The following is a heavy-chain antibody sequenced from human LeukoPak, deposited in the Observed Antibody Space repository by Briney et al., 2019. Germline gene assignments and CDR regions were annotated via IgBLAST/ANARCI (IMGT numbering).Heavy chain of an antibody. V-gene: IGHV1-8*01. Sequence: ASVTVSCKASGYTFTSCDINWVRQATGQGLEWMGRMNPNSGNTGYGQSFQGRITMTRDISIGTAYMELSNLTSEDTAVYYCAKTPNSYTSGWYDYWGQGTLVTVSS. CDR1: GYTFTSCD. CDR3: AKTPNSYTSGWYDY. CDR2: MNPNSGNT. D-gene: IGHD6-19*01. J-gene: IGHJ4*02.